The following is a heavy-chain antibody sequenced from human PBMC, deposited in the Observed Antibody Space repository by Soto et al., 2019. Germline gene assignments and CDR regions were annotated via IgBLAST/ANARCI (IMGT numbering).Heavy chain of an antibody. CDR1: GGTFSSYA. D-gene: IGHD2-8*01. CDR2: IIPIFGTA. V-gene: IGHV1-69*12. Sequence: QVQLVQSGAEVKKPGSSVKVSCKASGGTFSSYAISWVRQAPGQGLEWMGGIIPIFGTADYAQKFQGRVTITADEXASTAYMELSSLRSEDTAVYYCACTVSNYSYYGMDVWGQGTTVTVSS. CDR3: ACTVSNYSYYGMDV. J-gene: IGHJ6*01.